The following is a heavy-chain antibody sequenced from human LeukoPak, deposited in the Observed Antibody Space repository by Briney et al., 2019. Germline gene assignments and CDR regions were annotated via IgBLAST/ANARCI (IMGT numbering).Heavy chain of an antibody. Sequence: GRSLRLSCAASGFTFSSYGMHWVRQAPGKGLEWVSYISSYSSIIYYADSVKGRFTISRDNAKNSLYLQMNSLRDEDTAVYYCARGGSWNEDWFDPWGQGTLVTVSS. J-gene: IGHJ5*02. CDR1: GFTFSSYG. CDR3: ARGGSWNEDWFDP. D-gene: IGHD1-1*01. V-gene: IGHV3-48*02. CDR2: ISSYSSII.